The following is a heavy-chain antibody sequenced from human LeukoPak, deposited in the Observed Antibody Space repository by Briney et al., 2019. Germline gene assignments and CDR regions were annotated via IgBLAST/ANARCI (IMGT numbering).Heavy chain of an antibody. V-gene: IGHV1-46*01. D-gene: IGHD3-10*01. CDR3: ARDPSGTAIDY. J-gene: IGHJ4*02. Sequence: ASVKVSFKASGYTFTSYYMHCVRQVPRQGLEWMGIINPSGGSTSYAQKFQGRVTMTRDMSTSTVYLELSSLRSEDTAVYYCARDPSGTAIDYWGQGTLVTVSS. CDR1: GYTFTSYY. CDR2: INPSGGST.